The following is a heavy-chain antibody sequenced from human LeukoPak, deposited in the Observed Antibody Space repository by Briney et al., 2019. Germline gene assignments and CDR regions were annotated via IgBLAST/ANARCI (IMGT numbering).Heavy chain of an antibody. CDR3: ARLAGSSSSDY. J-gene: IGHJ4*02. V-gene: IGHV4-4*09. Sequence: SETLSLTCTVSGGSISTDYWSWIRHSPGTGLEWIGYIYSSGSTNYNPSLKSRVTMSVDTSKNQFSLKLNSVTAADTAVYYCARLAGSSSSDYWGQGTLATVAS. CDR1: GGSISTDY. D-gene: IGHD6-6*01. CDR2: IYSSGST.